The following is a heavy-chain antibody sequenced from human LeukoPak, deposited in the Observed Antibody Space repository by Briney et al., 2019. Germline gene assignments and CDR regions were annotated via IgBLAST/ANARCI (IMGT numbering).Heavy chain of an antibody. Sequence: GRSLRLSCTASGFTFSNYGMHWVRQAPGKGLEWVAVIWYDGSNKYYADSVKGRFTISRDDSKNTLYLQMNSLRAEDTAVYYCATDSRGTDWGQGTLVTVSS. CDR2: IWYDGSNK. V-gene: IGHV3-33*01. CDR3: ATDSRGTD. J-gene: IGHJ4*02. D-gene: IGHD6-13*01. CDR1: GFTFSNYG.